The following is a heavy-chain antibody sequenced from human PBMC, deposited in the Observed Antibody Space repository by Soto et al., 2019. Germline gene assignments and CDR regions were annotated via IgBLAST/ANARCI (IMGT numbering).Heavy chain of an antibody. V-gene: IGHV3-30*18. CDR3: AKGGRQWLVTSDFNY. CDR2: VSRDGRNT. J-gene: IGHJ4*02. Sequence: VQLVESGGGVVQPGRSLRLSCAASGFTFSAYAMHWVRQAPGKGLEWVAVVSRDGRNTHYADSVRGRFTIYRDSSKNTGSLEMASLRAADTAVYYSAKGGRQWLVTSDFNYWGQGALVTVSS. D-gene: IGHD6-19*01. CDR1: GFTFSAYA.